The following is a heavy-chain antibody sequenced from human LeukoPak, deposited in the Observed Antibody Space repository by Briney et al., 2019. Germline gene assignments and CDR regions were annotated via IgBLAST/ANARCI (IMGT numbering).Heavy chain of an antibody. CDR2: INGGGGRT. D-gene: IGHD6-13*01. J-gene: IGHJ4*02. CDR1: GFTFSSYA. Sequence: GGSLRLSCAASGFTFSSYAMGWVHQAPGKGLEWVSAINGGGGRTYYADSVKGRFTISRDNSKNTLYLQMNSLRAEDTAVYYCAKGGIAAPFDYWGQGTLVTVSS. CDR3: AKGGIAAPFDY. V-gene: IGHV3-23*01.